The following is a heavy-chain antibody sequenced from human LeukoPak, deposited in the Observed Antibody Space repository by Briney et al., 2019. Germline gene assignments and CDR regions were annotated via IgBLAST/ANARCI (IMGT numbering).Heavy chain of an antibody. CDR1: GFTFSSYW. Sequence: GGSLRLSCAAPGFTFSSYWMSWVRQAPGKGLEWVANIKQDGSEKYYVDSVKGRFTISRDNAKNSLYLQMNSLRAEDTAVYYCARVVKEIWGQGTMVTVSS. D-gene: IGHD2-21*01. J-gene: IGHJ3*02. V-gene: IGHV3-7*01. CDR2: IKQDGSEK. CDR3: ARVVKEI.